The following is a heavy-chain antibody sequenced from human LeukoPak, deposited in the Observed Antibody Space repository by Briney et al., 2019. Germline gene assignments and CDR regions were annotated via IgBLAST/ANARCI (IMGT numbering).Heavy chain of an antibody. CDR1: GGSFSGDY. Sequence: SETLSLTCAVYGGSFSGDYWSWIRQPPGKGLEWIGEINHSGSTNYNPSLKSRVTISVDTSKNQFSLKLSSVTAADTAVYYCARGYPAMVTSFDYWGQGTLVTVSS. D-gene: IGHD5-18*01. CDR3: ARGYPAMVTSFDY. J-gene: IGHJ4*02. V-gene: IGHV4-34*01. CDR2: INHSGST.